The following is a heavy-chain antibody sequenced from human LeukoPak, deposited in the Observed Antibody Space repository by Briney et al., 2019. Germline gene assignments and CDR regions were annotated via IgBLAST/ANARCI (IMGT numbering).Heavy chain of an antibody. Sequence: PSETLSLTCAVYGGSFSGYYWSWIRQPPGKGLEWIGEINYSRSTNYNPSLKSRVTISVDTSKNQFSLKLSSVTAADTAVYYCAKAYYYDSIDDAFDIWGQGTMVTVSS. CDR2: INYSRST. CDR1: GGSFSGYY. V-gene: IGHV4-34*01. J-gene: IGHJ3*02. CDR3: AKAYYYDSIDDAFDI. D-gene: IGHD3-22*01.